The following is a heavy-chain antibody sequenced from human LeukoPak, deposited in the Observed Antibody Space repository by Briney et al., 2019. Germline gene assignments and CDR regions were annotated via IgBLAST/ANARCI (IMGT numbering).Heavy chain of an antibody. CDR1: GFTFSSYA. CDR3: AKDPLYCSSTSCYSLGLEY. V-gene: IGHV3-23*01. D-gene: IGHD2-2*01. Sequence: GGSLRLSCAASGFTFSSYAMSWVRQAPGKGLEWVSAISGSGGSTYYADSVKGRFTISRDNSKNTLYLQMNSLRAEDTAVYYCAKDPLYCSSTSCYSLGLEYWGQGTLVTVSS. CDR2: ISGSGGST. J-gene: IGHJ4*02.